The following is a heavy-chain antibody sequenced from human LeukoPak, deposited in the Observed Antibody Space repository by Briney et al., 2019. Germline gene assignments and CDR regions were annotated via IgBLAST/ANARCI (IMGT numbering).Heavy chain of an antibody. D-gene: IGHD1-20*01. CDR1: GFTVSSSY. V-gene: IGHV3-21*04. CDR2: ISSTSTYI. Sequence: GGSLRLSCAASGFTVSSSYMNWVRRAPGRGLEWVSSISSTSTYIYYADSVKGRFTISRDNANNSLYLQMNSLRAEDTALYYCARHNSFDYWGQGTLVTVSS. CDR3: ARHNSFDY. J-gene: IGHJ4*02.